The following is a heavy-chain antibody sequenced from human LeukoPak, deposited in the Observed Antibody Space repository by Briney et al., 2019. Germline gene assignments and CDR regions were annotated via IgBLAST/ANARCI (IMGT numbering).Heavy chain of an antibody. V-gene: IGHV4-31*03. CDR1: GGSISSGGYY. CDR3: TRLSPIYDSSGYPDY. J-gene: IGHJ4*02. CDR2: IYYSGST. D-gene: IGHD3-22*01. Sequence: SETLSLTCTVSGGSISSGGYYWSWICQHPGKGLEWIGYIYYSGSTYYNPSLKSRVTISVDTSKNQFSLKLSSVTAADTAVYYCTRLSPIYDSSGYPDYWGQGTLVTVSS.